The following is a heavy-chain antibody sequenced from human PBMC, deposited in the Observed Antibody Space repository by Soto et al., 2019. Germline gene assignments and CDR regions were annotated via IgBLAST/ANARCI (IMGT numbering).Heavy chain of an antibody. CDR1: GYPVTAYY. V-gene: IGHV1-2*02. Sequence: QLHLVQSGAVVKKPGASVTVSCSASGYPVTAYYMHWVRQAPGRGLEWMGGINPATGAAKYTQAFPGRVTIDRDTATSTDFMELRGLASGGTAVFYCARGGGVGVAGSAAFDMWGQGTLVTVSS. CDR2: INPATGAA. CDR3: ARGGGVGVAGSAAFDM. J-gene: IGHJ3*02. D-gene: IGHD3-3*01.